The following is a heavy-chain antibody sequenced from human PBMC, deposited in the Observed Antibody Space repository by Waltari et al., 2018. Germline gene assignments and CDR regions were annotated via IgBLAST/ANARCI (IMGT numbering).Heavy chain of an antibody. V-gene: IGHV4-4*08. D-gene: IGHD3-10*01. J-gene: IGHJ4*01. Sequence: QVQLLESGPGLVKPSETLSLTCSVSGDSATKYFWSWIRRPPGRGLEWIVYITNLGRAEYKASRKSRLTISVDASKKFFSLKMTSVTAADTAVDFCARGSGSPYFDSWGQGTLVTV. CDR1: GDSATKYF. CDR2: ITNLGRA. CDR3: ARGSGSPYFDS.